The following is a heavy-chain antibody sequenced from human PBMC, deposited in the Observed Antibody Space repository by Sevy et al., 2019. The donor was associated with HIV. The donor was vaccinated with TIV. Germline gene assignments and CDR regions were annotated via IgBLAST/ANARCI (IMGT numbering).Heavy chain of an antibody. V-gene: IGHV3-7*01. CDR2: MNEDGSER. Sequence: GGSLRLSCAASGFTFSSYWMSWVRQAPGKGLEWVATMNEDGSERNYVDSVKGRFTISRDNAKNSLYLQMNSLRAEDTAVYYCVREGVGGYGYSLDCWGQGTLVTVSS. D-gene: IGHD5-18*01. CDR3: VREGVGGYGYSLDC. J-gene: IGHJ4*02. CDR1: GFTFSSYW.